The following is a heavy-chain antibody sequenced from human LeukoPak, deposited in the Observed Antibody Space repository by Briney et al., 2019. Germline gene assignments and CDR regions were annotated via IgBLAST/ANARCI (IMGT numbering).Heavy chain of an antibody. CDR1: GFTVSSSH. CDR2: IYSGGTI. V-gene: IGHV3-66*01. J-gene: IGHJ3*02. Sequence: PGGSLRLSCAASGFTVSSSHMSWVRQAPGKGLEWVSVIYSGGTIYYADSVKGRFTISRDNSKNTVYLEMNSLRAEDTAVYYCARETRWAFDIWGQGTMVTVSS. CDR3: ARETRWAFDI.